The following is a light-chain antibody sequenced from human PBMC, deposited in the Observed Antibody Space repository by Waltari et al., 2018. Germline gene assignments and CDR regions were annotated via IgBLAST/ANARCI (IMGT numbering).Light chain of an antibody. Sequence: HSALTQPRSVSGSPGNPLPIACTGTTRQVGGYNYVSWYQQHPGKAPKLMIYDVSKRPSGVPDRFSGSKSGNTASLTISGLQAEDEADYYCCSYAGSYTVVFGGGTKLTVL. CDR2: DVS. V-gene: IGLV2-11*01. CDR3: CSYAGSYTVV. J-gene: IGLJ2*01. CDR1: TRQVGGYNY.